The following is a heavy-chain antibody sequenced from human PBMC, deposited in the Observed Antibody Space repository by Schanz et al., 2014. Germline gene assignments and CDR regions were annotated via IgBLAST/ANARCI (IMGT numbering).Heavy chain of an antibody. CDR2: ISGSVDNT. J-gene: IGHJ5*01. V-gene: IGHV3-21*06. CDR1: GFTFTSYG. CDR3: ARDAFRRKSLYHCMDGRGLEHSMNDS. Sequence: YAASGFTFTSYGMHWVRQAPGKGLEWVSAISGSVDNTYYAVSVKGRFTISRDNAKNSLYLQMNSLRVEVTAVYYRARDAFRRKSLYHCMDGRGLEHSMNDS. D-gene: IGHD2-15*01.